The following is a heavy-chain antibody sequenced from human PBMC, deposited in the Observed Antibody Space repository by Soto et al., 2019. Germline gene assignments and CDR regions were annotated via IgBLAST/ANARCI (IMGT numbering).Heavy chain of an antibody. J-gene: IGHJ4*02. CDR1: GGSISSGGYS. Sequence: QLQLQESGSGLVKPSQTLSLTCAVSGGSISSGGYSWSWIRQPPGKGLEWIGYIYHSGSTYYNPSLKSRVTISVDRSKNQFSLTLSSVTAADTAVYYCARAGGLGAVAVDDWGQGTLVTVSS. V-gene: IGHV4-30-2*01. D-gene: IGHD6-19*01. CDR2: IYHSGST. CDR3: ARAGGLGAVAVDD.